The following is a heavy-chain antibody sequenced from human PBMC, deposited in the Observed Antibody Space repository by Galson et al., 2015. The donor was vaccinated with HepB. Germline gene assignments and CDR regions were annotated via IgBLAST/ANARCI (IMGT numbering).Heavy chain of an antibody. CDR2: ISYDGSIK. CDR3: AIPYCSRTSCSLNTYYFYGMDV. Sequence: SLRLSCAASGFTFSSYGIHWVRQAPGKGLEWVAVISYDGSIKYYADSVKGRFTISRDNSKNTVYLQMNSLRAEDTAVCYCAIPYCSRTSCSLNTYYFYGMDVWGQGTTVTVSS. CDR1: GFTFSSYG. D-gene: IGHD2-2*01. V-gene: IGHV3-30*03. J-gene: IGHJ6*02.